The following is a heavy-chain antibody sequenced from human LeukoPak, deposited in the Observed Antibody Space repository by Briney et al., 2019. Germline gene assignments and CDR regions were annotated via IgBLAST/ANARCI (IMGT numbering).Heavy chain of an antibody. J-gene: IGHJ4*02. CDR1: GFTFSSYS. D-gene: IGHD4-17*01. Sequence: GGSLRLSCAASGFTFSSYSMNWVRQAPGKGLEWVSSISSSSSYIYYADSVKGRFTISRDNSKNTLYLQMNSLRAEDTAVYYCAKPRDYGDYGFYYFDYWGQGTLVTVSS. CDR3: AKPRDYGDYGFYYFDY. V-gene: IGHV3-21*01. CDR2: ISSSSSYI.